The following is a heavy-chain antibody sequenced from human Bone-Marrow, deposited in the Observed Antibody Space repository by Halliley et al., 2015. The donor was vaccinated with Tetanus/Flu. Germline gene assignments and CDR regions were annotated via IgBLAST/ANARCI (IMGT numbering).Heavy chain of an antibody. Sequence: SASGDYAYYADSVKGRFTLSTDNSRNIVYLQMDTLRAEDTAVYYCVRGLEASGRNYRPFDYWGQGTLVTVSS. J-gene: IGHJ4*02. CDR3: VRGLEASGRNYRPFDY. V-gene: IGHV3-23*01. D-gene: IGHD3-10*01. CDR2: SASGDYA.